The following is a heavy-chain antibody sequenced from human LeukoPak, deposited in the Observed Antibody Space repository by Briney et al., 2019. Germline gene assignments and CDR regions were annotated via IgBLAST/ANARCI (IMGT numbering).Heavy chain of an antibody. J-gene: IGHJ5*02. D-gene: IGHD1-26*01. CDR1: GGSISSSSYY. Sequence: SETLSLTCTVSGGSISSSSYYWGWIRQPPGKGLEGIGSIYYSGSTYYNPSLKSRVTISVDTSKNQFSLKLSSVTAADTAVYYCERVRGAQLDPWGQGTLVTVSS. V-gene: IGHV4-39*07. CDR2: IYYSGST. CDR3: ERVRGAQLDP.